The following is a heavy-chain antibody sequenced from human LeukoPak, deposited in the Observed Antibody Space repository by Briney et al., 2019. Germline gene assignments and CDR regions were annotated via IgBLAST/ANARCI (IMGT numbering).Heavy chain of an antibody. CDR2: ISGSGGST. Sequence: GGSPRLSCAASGFTFSSYAMSWVRQAPGKGLEWVSAISGSGGSTYYADSVKGRFTISRDNSKNTLYLQMNSLRAEDTAVYYCAKVLFKTVTNWFDPWGQGTLVTVSS. J-gene: IGHJ5*02. CDR1: GFTFSSYA. D-gene: IGHD4-17*01. V-gene: IGHV3-23*01. CDR3: AKVLFKTVTNWFDP.